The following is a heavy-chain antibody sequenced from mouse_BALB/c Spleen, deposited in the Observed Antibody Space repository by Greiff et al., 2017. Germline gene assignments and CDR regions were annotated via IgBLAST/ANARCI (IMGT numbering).Heavy chain of an antibody. V-gene: IGHV1S22*01. J-gene: IGHJ4*01. Sequence: LQHPGSELVRPGASVKLSCKASGYTFTSYWMHWVKQRPGQGLEWIGNIYPGSGSTNYDEKFKSKATLTVDTSSSTAYMQLSSLTSEDSAVYYCTRRVMDDWGQGTSVTVSS. CDR3: TRRVMDD. CDR2: IYPGSGST. CDR1: GYTFTSYW.